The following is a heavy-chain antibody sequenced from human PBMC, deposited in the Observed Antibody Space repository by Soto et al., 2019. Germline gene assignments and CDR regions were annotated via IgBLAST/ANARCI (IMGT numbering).Heavy chain of an antibody. D-gene: IGHD6-19*01. Sequence: VGSLRLSCAASGFTFSSYGMHWVRQAPGKGLEWVAVISYDGRNKYYADAVKGRFTISRDNSKNTLYLQMSSLRAEDTAVYYCVKDGSSGWPYFYDMDVWGQGTTVTVSS. CDR3: VKDGSSGWPYFYDMDV. V-gene: IGHV3-30*18. J-gene: IGHJ6*02. CDR1: GFTFSSYG. CDR2: ISYDGRNK.